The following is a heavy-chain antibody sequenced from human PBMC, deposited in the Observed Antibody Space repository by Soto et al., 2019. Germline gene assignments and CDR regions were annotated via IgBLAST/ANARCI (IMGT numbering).Heavy chain of an antibody. CDR3: ARDRGEWELSMDV. J-gene: IGHJ6*02. CDR2: IWYDGSNK. CDR1: GFTFSTYA. V-gene: IGHV3-33*01. Sequence: QVQLVESGGGVVQPGRSLRLSCAASGFTFSTYAMHWVRQAPGRGLEWVAVIWYDGSNKYYPDSVQGRFTISRDNSKNTLYLQMNSLRAEDTAVYYCARDRGEWELSMDVWGQGTTVTVSS. D-gene: IGHD1-26*01.